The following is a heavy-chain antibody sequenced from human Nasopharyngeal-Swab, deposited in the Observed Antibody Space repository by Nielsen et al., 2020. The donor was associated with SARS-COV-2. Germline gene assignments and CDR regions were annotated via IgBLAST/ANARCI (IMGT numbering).Heavy chain of an antibody. J-gene: IGHJ4*02. CDR1: GFTFTAYW. CDR3: ARDGVDY. V-gene: IGHV3-7*01. Sequence: GESLNLSCAGSGFTFTAYWMNWVRQAPGTGLEWVANIKYDGSAKKYVESVKGRFTIARDNAKKSLYLQMNALRVEDTAIYYCARDGVDYWGQGTLVTVSS. D-gene: IGHD3-3*01. CDR2: IKYDGSAK.